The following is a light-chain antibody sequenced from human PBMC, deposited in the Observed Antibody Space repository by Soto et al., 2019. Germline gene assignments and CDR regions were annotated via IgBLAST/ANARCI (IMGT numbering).Light chain of an antibody. CDR2: RVS. V-gene: IGKV2-30*01. J-gene: IGKJ2*01. CDR3: MQGTHWRYT. Sequence: VVVTQSPLSLHVTLGQPASISCKSSQSPLYSDGNTYLHWFQQRPGQSPRRLIYRVSNRDSGVPDRFSGSGSGTDYTLKISRMEAEDVGVYYCMQGTHWRYTFGEGTKLE. CDR1: QSPLYSDGNTY.